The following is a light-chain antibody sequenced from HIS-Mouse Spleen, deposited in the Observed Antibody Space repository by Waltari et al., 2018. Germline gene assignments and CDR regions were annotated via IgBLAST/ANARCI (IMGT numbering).Light chain of an antibody. V-gene: IGLV1-47*01. J-gene: IGLJ3*02. CDR1: SSNIGSIY. CDR2: RNN. CDR3: AAWNASLGGWV. Sequence: SVLTQPPSASGTPGQRVTISCSGISSNIGSIYVYWYQQLPGTAHKLLIDRNNRRSSGVSDRFSGPKSGTSACMAIRGLRCADEGDYDCAAWNASLGGWVFGGGTTLTVL.